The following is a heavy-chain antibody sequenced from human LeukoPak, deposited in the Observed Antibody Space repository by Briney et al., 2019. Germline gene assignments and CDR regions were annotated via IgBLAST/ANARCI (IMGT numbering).Heavy chain of an antibody. V-gene: IGHV4-39*07. CDR3: ARGPLRWGSSGWYIDY. Sequence: PSETLSLTCTVSGGSISSSSYYWGWIRQPPGKGLEWIGSIYYSGSTYYNPSLKSRVTISVDTSKNQFSLKLSSVTAADTAVYYCARGPLRWGSSGWYIDYWGQGTLVTVSS. CDR2: IYYSGST. CDR1: GGSISSSSYY. J-gene: IGHJ4*02. D-gene: IGHD6-19*01.